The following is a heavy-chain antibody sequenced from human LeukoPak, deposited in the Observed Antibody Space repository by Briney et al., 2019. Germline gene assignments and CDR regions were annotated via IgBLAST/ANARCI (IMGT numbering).Heavy chain of an antibody. Sequence: GASVKVSCKASGGTFSSYAISWVRQAPGQGLEWMGGIIPIFGTANYAQKFQGRVTITADEPTSTAYMELSSLRSEDTAVYYCARSLGGSGSYAPYYYYYYGMDVWGKGTTVTVSS. CDR3: ARSLGGSGSYAPYYYYYYGMDV. D-gene: IGHD3-10*01. CDR2: IIPIFGTA. J-gene: IGHJ6*04. V-gene: IGHV1-69*13. CDR1: GGTFSSYA.